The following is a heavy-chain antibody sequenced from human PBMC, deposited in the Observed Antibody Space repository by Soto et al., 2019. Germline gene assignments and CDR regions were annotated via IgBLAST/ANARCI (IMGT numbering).Heavy chain of an antibody. Sequence: SETLSLTCSVSGGSVSSGSYYWSWIRQPPGKGLEWIGQASYRGITNYNPSLKSRVTISVDTSKNQLSLNLNSVTAADTAVYYCAREFRDGYSQVARFFFDYWGQGTLVTVSS. D-gene: IGHD4-4*01. CDR2: ASYRGIT. V-gene: IGHV4-61*01. CDR3: AREFRDGYSQVARFFFDY. CDR1: GGSVSSGSYY. J-gene: IGHJ4*02.